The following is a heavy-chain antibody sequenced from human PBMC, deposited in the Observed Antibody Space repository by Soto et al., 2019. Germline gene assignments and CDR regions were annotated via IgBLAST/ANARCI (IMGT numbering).Heavy chain of an antibody. CDR2: MNPLSGNT. Sequence: QVQLVQSGAEVKKPGASVKVSCKASGFPFKNFDVNWVRQAPGQGLECIGWMNPLSGNTGYAPKYQGRVTMARKTCTNTGYLEVRQRRTEDTAVYYCARERLGVLSWSLDIWGQGTVVTVSP. CDR1: GFPFKNFD. CDR3: ARERLGVLSWSLDI. V-gene: IGHV1-8*01. D-gene: IGHD3-10*01. J-gene: IGHJ3*01.